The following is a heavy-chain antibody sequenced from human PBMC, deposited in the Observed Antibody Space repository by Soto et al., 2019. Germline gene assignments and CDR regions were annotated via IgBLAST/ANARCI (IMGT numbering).Heavy chain of an antibody. D-gene: IGHD1-1*01. Sequence: GGSLRLSCAASGFTFSGYNMNWVRQAPGKGLEWVSYISSGSSTIYYADSVKGRFTISRDNAKNSLYLQMNSLRAEDTAVYYCARKDDSTYFSHFDHWGQGTVVTVSS. CDR1: GFTFSGYN. CDR3: ARKDDSTYFSHFDH. CDR2: ISSGSSTI. V-gene: IGHV3-48*01. J-gene: IGHJ4*02.